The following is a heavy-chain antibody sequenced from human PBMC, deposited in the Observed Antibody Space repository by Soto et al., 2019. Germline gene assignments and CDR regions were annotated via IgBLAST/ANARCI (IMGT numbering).Heavy chain of an antibody. CDR3: ARSTPHYDFWSGLNYYYYGMDV. D-gene: IGHD3-3*01. V-gene: IGHV1-69*13. CDR1: GGTFSSYA. J-gene: IGHJ6*02. Sequence: VASVKVSCKASGGTFSSYAISWVRQAPGQGLEWMGGIIPIFGTADYAQKFQGRVTITADESTSTAYMELSSLRSEDTAVYYCARSTPHYDFWSGLNYYYYGMDVWGQGTTVTVSS. CDR2: IIPIFGTA.